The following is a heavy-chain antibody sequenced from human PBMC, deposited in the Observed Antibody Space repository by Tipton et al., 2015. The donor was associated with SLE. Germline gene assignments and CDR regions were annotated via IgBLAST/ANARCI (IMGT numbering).Heavy chain of an antibody. D-gene: IGHD2/OR15-2a*01. CDR1: GFTFSSYS. Sequence: SLRLSCAASGFTFSSYSMNWVRQAPGKGLEWVSSISSSSSYIYYADSVKGRFSVSRDDAKNMLYLQMNSLRADDTAVYFCASMALIVSGDYWGQGTLVTVSS. CDR3: ASMALIVSGDY. V-gene: IGHV3-21*01. CDR2: ISSSSSYI. J-gene: IGHJ4*02.